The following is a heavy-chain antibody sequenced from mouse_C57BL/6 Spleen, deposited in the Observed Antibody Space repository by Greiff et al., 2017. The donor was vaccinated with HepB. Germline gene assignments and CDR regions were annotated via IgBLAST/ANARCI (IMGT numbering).Heavy chain of an antibody. CDR1: GYTFTSYW. V-gene: IGHV1-69*01. CDR2: IDPSDSYT. CDR3: ARGAYGSSSWFAY. D-gene: IGHD1-1*01. Sequence: QVQLQQPGAELVMPGASVKLSCKASGYTFTSYWMHWVKQRPGQGLEWIGEIDPSDSYTNYNQKFKGKSTLTVDKSSSPAYMQLSSLTSEDSAVYYCARGAYGSSSWFAYWGQGTLVTVSA. J-gene: IGHJ3*01.